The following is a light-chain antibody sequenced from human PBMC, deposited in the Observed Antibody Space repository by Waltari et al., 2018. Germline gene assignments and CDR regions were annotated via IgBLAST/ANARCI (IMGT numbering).Light chain of an antibody. CDR2: AAS. Sequence: DIQMTQSPSSLSASVGDRVTITCRASQGIRNYLGWYQQKPGKAPKRQIYAASSLQSGVPSRFSGSGSGTEFTLTISCLQPEDFASYYCLQYNTYPWTFGQGTKVEVK. V-gene: IGKV1-17*01. CDR3: LQYNTYPWT. CDR1: QGIRNY. J-gene: IGKJ1*01.